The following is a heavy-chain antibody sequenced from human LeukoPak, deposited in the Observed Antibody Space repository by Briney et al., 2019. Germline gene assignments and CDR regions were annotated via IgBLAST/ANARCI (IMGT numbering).Heavy chain of an antibody. V-gene: IGHV1-69*13. CDR3: ARGIVATRPYYYYGMDV. Sequence: PVASVKVSCKASGGTFSSYAISWVRQAPGQGLEWMGGIIPIFGTANYAQKFQGRVTITADESTSTAYMELSSLRSEDTAVYYCARGIVATRPYYYYGMDVWGQGTTVTVSS. CDR2: IIPIFGTA. CDR1: GGTFSSYA. J-gene: IGHJ6*02. D-gene: IGHD1-26*01.